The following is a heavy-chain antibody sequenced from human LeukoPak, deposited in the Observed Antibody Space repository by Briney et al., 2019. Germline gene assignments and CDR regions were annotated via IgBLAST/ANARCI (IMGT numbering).Heavy chain of an antibody. J-gene: IGHJ6*03. Sequence: PSETLSITCAVSGYSISSGYYWGWTRQPPGKGLEWIGSIYHSGSTYYNPSLKSRVTISVGTSKNQFSLKLTSVTAADTAVYYCARGSRESYYYDMDVWGKGTTVTVSS. CDR1: GYSISSGYY. V-gene: IGHV4-38-2*01. CDR2: IYHSGST. CDR3: ARGSRESYYYDMDV.